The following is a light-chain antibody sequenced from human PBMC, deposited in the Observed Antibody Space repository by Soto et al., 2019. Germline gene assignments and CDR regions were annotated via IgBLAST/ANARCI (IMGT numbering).Light chain of an antibody. CDR2: EAS. V-gene: IGKV3-20*01. CDR3: QQYRT. CDR1: QSVRNSL. J-gene: IGKJ1*01. Sequence: EIVLTQPPGTLSLSPGDRPTLSCRASQSVRNSLLAWYQQKPGQPPRLLIYEASSRATGIPDRFSGSGSGTDFTLTISRLEPEDFAVYYCQQYRTFGQGTKVDI.